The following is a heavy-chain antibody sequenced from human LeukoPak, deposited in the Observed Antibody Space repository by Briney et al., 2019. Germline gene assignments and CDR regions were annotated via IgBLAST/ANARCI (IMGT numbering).Heavy chain of an antibody. Sequence: ASVKVSCKASGYTFTSYYMHWVRQAPGQGLEWLGIINPSGGGTSYAQKLQGRITMTRDTSRSTVYMELSSLRSEDTAVYYCARRRDGFGFFDYWGQGTLVTVSS. V-gene: IGHV1-46*01. CDR2: INPSGGGT. CDR3: ARRRDGFGFFDY. D-gene: IGHD5-24*01. J-gene: IGHJ4*02. CDR1: GYTFTSYY.